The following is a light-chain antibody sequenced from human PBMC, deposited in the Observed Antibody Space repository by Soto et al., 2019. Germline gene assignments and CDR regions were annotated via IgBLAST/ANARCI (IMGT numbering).Light chain of an antibody. V-gene: IGKV3-11*01. Sequence: EIVLTQSPATLSLSPGERATLSCRASQSVSSYLAWYQQKPGQAPRLLIYDASNRATGIPARFSGSGSGTDFTLTINRLEPEDLAVYDCQKRSNWPSITVGQGTRLEIK. CDR2: DAS. CDR1: QSVSSY. CDR3: QKRSNWPSIT. J-gene: IGKJ5*01.